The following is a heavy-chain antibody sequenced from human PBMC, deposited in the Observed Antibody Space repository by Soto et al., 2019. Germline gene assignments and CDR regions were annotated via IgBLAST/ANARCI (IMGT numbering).Heavy chain of an antibody. V-gene: IGHV1-18*04. CDR2: FSVYNGNT. CDR3: AREGRHFDY. J-gene: IGHJ4*02. Sequence: QVRLVQSGAELKKPGASVKVSCKASGNPFISYAISWVRQAPGQGLEWMGRFSVYNGNTIYAQKYQGRVTITADTFTNTAYMELTRLTSDDTAVYFCAREGRHFDYWGQGTLVTVSS. CDR1: GNPFISYA.